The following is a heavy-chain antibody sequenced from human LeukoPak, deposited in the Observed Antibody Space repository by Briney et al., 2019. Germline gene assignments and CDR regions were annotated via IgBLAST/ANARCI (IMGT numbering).Heavy chain of an antibody. Sequence: PGGSLRLSCAASGFTFSSYSMNWVRQAPGKGLEWVSSISSSSSYIYYADSVKGRFTISRDNAKNSLYLQMNSLRAEDTAVYYCVRDQDDILTGYSTYFDYWGQGTLVTVSS. D-gene: IGHD3-9*01. J-gene: IGHJ4*02. V-gene: IGHV3-21*01. CDR1: GFTFSSYS. CDR2: ISSSSSYI. CDR3: VRDQDDILTGYSTYFDY.